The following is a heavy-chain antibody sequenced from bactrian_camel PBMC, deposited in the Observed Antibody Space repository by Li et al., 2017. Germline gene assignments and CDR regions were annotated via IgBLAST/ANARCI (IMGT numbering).Heavy chain of an antibody. V-gene: IGHV3S1*01. Sequence: HVQLVESGGGSVQAGGSLRLSCGYSYWNYRMGWFRQAPGKEREGLAVIYTAAGNTFSADSVKGRVTISQDYAKNTMYLQMNSLKTEDTAVYYCAPAGRSYVDIKCRARLGQGTQVTVS. J-gene: IGHJ4*01. CDR1: YSYWNYR. CDR2: IYTAAGNT. D-gene: IGHD6*01.